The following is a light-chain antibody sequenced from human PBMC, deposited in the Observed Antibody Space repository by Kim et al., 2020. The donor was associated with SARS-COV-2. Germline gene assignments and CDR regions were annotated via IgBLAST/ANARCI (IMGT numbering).Light chain of an antibody. J-gene: IGKJ4*01. CDR2: DAS. CDR1: QSVSSY. V-gene: IGKV3-11*01. Sequence: LSPGEKATPSCRASQSVSSYLAWYQRQPGQAPRLLIYDASNGATGIPARFSGSGSGTDFTLTISSLEPEDFAVYYCQQRSNWPLTFGGGTKVDIK. CDR3: QQRSNWPLT.